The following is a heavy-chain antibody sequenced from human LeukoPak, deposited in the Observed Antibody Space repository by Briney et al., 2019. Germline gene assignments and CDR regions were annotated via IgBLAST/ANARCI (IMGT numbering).Heavy chain of an antibody. Sequence: WMHXVRQAPGKGLVWVSHINSDGSWTSYADSVKGRFTISKDNAKNTVYLQMNNLRAEDTAVYYCVSFYETYWGRGTLVTVSS. CDR3: VSFYETY. J-gene: IGHJ4*02. D-gene: IGHD2-2*01. CDR2: INSDGSWT. CDR1: W. V-gene: IGHV3-74*01.